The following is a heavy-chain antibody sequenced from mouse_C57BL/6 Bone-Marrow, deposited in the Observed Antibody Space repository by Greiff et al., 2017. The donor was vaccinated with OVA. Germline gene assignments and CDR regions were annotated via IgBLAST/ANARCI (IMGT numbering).Heavy chain of an antibody. CDR2: IDPNSGGT. D-gene: IGHD1-1*01. CDR3: ARSYGSSYLGGYFDV. CDR1: GYTFTSYW. Sequence: QVQLQQPGAELVKPGASVKLSCKASGYTFTSYWMHWVKQRPGRGLEWIGRIDPNSGGTKYNEKFKSKATLTVDKPSSTAYMQLSSLTSEDSAVYYCARSYGSSYLGGYFDVWGTGTTVTVSS. V-gene: IGHV1-72*01. J-gene: IGHJ1*03.